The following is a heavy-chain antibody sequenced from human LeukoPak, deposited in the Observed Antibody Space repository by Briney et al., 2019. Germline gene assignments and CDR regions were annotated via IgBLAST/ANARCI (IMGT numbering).Heavy chain of an antibody. CDR2: IYYSGST. J-gene: IGHJ5*02. Sequence: PSETLSLTCTVSGGSISSYYWSWIRQPPGKGLEWIGYIYYSGSTNYNPSLKSRVTISVDTSKNQFSLKLSSVTAADTAVYYCARVWEYYDFWSGPQVFDPWGQGTLVTVSS. CDR1: GGSISSYY. D-gene: IGHD3-3*01. CDR3: ARVWEYYDFWSGPQVFDP. V-gene: IGHV4-59*01.